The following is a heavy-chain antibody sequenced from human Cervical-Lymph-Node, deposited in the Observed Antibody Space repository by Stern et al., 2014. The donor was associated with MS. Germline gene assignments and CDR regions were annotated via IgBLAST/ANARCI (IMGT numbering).Heavy chain of an antibody. CDR3: ATDRGYYDSSGYYYDFDY. J-gene: IGHJ4*02. D-gene: IGHD3-22*01. CDR2: FDPDDGET. Sequence: QVQLVQSGAEVKKPGASVKVSCKVSGYTLTELSMHWVRQAPGKGLEWMGGFDPDDGETIYAQKFQGRVTMTEDTSTDTAYMELSSLRSEDTAVYYCATDRGYYDSSGYYYDFDYWGQGTLVTVSS. CDR1: GYTLTELS. V-gene: IGHV1-24*01.